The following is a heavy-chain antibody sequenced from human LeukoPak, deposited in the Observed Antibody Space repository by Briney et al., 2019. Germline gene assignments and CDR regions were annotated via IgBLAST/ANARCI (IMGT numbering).Heavy chain of an antibody. CDR2: IYTSGST. CDR3: ARHARNLRFLEWLLPFDY. Sequence: SQTLSLTCTVSGGSISSYYWSWIRQPAGKGLEWIGRIYTSGSTNYNPSLKSRVTMSVDTSKNQFSLKLSSVTAADTAVYYCARHARNLRFLEWLLPFDYWGQGTLVTVSS. J-gene: IGHJ4*02. D-gene: IGHD3-3*01. CDR1: GGSISSYY. V-gene: IGHV4-4*07.